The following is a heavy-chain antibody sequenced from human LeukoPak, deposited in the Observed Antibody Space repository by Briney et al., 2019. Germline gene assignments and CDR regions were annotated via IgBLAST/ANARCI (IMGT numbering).Heavy chain of an antibody. Sequence: PSETLSLTCAVYGGSFSGYYWGWIRQPPGKGRGWIGEIKHSGSTNHNPSLKSRVTISVDTSKNQFSLKLSSVTAADTAVYYCERVSPRRDDAFDIWGQGTMVTVSS. D-gene: IGHD6-6*01. V-gene: IGHV4-34*01. CDR1: GGSFSGYY. J-gene: IGHJ3*02. CDR2: IKHSGST. CDR3: ERVSPRRDDAFDI.